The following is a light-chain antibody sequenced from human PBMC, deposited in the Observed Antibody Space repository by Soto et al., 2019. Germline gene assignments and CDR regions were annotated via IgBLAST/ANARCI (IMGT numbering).Light chain of an antibody. CDR3: QQYDNWPIT. CDR1: QNLTRSY. CDR2: SAS. Sequence: EILLTQSPGTLSLSPGERATLSCRASQNLTRSYLAWYQQKPGQAPRLLIYSASSRATGIPDRFSGSGSGADYTLTISRLEPEDSAVYFCQQYDNWPITFGQGTRLEIK. J-gene: IGKJ5*01. V-gene: IGKV3-20*01.